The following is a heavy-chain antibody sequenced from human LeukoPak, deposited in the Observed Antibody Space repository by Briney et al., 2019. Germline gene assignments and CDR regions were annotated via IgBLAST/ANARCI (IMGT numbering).Heavy chain of an antibody. CDR1: GDSITGYY. CDR2: LHYTGST. CDR3: ANQGSREVRGFDY. Sequence: SETLSLTCAVSGDSITGYYWNWIRQPPGKGLEWIGYLHYTGSTDYNPSLRSRVTMWVDASKKQLSLRMTSVTAADTAIYYCANQGSREVRGFDYWGLGTLVTVSS. V-gene: IGHV4-59*01. J-gene: IGHJ4*02. D-gene: IGHD2-2*01.